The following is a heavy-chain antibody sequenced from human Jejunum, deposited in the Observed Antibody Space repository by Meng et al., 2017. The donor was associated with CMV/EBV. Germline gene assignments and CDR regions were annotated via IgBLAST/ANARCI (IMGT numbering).Heavy chain of an antibody. D-gene: IGHD3-3*01. Sequence: ASGYTFIGYYLDWVRQAPGQGLEWVGRINPSSGGTKYAQSFQGRVTMTRDTSVNTVYMELSRLTSTDTAIYYCAREDFFTAAGSFDYWGQGTLVTVSS. CDR1: GYTFIGYY. V-gene: IGHV1-2*06. CDR3: AREDFFTAAGSFDY. CDR2: INPSSGGT. J-gene: IGHJ4*02.